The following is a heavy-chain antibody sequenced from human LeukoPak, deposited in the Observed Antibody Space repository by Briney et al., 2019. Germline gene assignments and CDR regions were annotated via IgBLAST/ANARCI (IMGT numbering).Heavy chain of an antibody. V-gene: IGHV4-61*02. Sequence: SETLSLTCTVPGGSISSGSYYWSWIRQPAGKGLEWIGRIYTSGSTNYNPSLKSRVTISVDTSKNQFSLKLSSVTAADTAVYYCARAPHYYYDSSGSIFDYWGQGTLVTVSS. CDR2: IYTSGST. D-gene: IGHD3-22*01. CDR3: ARAPHYYYDSSGSIFDY. J-gene: IGHJ4*02. CDR1: GGSISSGSYY.